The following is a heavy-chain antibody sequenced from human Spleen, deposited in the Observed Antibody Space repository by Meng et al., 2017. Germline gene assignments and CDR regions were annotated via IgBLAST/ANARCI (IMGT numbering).Heavy chain of an antibody. CDR1: GGSFSDYY. V-gene: IGHV4-34*01. Sequence: QVHLPQAGAGLLQPSETLSLTCVVSGGSFSDYYWSWIRQPPGKGLEWIGEINHSGSTNYNPSLESRATISVDTSQNNLSLKLSSVTAADSAVYYCARGPTTMAHDFDYWGQGTLVTVSS. CDR3: ARGPTTMAHDFDY. J-gene: IGHJ4*02. CDR2: INHSGST. D-gene: IGHD4-11*01.